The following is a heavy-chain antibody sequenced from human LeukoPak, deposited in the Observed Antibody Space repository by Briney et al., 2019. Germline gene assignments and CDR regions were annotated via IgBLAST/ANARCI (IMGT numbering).Heavy chain of an antibody. V-gene: IGHV1-18*01. CDR1: GYTFTSYG. CDR2: ISAYNGNT. Sequence: VASVKVSCKASGYTFTSYGISWVRQAPGQGLEWMGWISAYNGNTIYAQKLQGRVTMTTDTSTSTAYMELRSLRSDDTAVYYCARSRGRRDGYNYGYFDYWGQGTLVTVSS. J-gene: IGHJ4*02. D-gene: IGHD5-24*01. CDR3: ARSRGRRDGYNYGYFDY.